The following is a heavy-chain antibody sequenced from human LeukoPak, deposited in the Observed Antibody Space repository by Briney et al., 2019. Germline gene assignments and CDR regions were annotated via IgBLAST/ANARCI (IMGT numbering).Heavy chain of an antibody. CDR2: INQDESQK. CDR3: ASHYDILTGSNRFDY. CDR1: GFTFSRYW. V-gene: IGHV3-7*01. J-gene: IGHJ4*02. Sequence: GGSLRLSCAASGFTFSRYWLSWVRQAPGKGLEWVADINQDESQKHYVDSVKGRFTISRDNAKNSLSLQMNSPRAEDTAVYYCASHYDILTGSNRFDYWGQGTLVTVSS. D-gene: IGHD3-9*01.